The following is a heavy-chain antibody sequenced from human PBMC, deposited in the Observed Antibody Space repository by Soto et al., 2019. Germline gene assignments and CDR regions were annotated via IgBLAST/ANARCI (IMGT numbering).Heavy chain of an antibody. D-gene: IGHD4-17*01. Sequence: GGSLRLSCGATGFTLRTNGMSWVRQAPGKGLEWVSSFSGSGDDTYYADSLKGRFTISRDNSKNTLYLQMNSLRVEDTALYYCAGHGGYSYLGQGTLVTVSS. CDR2: FSGSGDDT. J-gene: IGHJ4*02. CDR3: AGHGGYSY. V-gene: IGHV3-23*01. CDR1: GFTLRTNG.